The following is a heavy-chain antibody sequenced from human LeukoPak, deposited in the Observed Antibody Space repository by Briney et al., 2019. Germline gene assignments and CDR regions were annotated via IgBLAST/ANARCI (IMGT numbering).Heavy chain of an antibody. CDR1: GASISSSSYY. CDR3: VRHGPFGSGTIGYFDY. D-gene: IGHD3-10*01. Sequence: SETLSLTCTVSGASISSSSYYWGWIRRPPGTGLEWIGSGSYGGSTYHNPSLSSRVTISVDTSKGQFSLKLTSVTAADTAVYYCVRHGPFGSGTIGYFDYWGQGTLVTVSS. J-gene: IGHJ4*02. V-gene: IGHV4-39*01. CDR2: GSYGGST.